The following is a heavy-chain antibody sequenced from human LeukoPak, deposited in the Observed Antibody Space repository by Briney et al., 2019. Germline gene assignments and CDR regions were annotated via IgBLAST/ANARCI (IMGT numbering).Heavy chain of an antibody. CDR1: GGSISSGSYY. J-gene: IGHJ4*02. CDR3: ARGQGTVTTH. Sequence: SETLSLTCTVSGGSISSGSYYWAWIRQPPGKGLEWIGEINHSGNANYNPSLKSRVTISLDMSENHFSLKLTSVTAADTAVYYCARGQGTVTTHWGQGTLVTVSS. D-gene: IGHD4-17*01. CDR2: INHSGNA. V-gene: IGHV4-39*02.